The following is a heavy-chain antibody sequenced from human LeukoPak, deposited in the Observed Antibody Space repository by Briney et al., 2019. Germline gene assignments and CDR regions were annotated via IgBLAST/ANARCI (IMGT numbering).Heavy chain of an antibody. CDR2: ISSHGSST. V-gene: IGHV3-64*01. Sequence: GGSLRLACVASGLRIRHNSMNWVRQAPGKGLEFVSAISSHGSSTYYVNSLKGRFNISRDNSKNTLYLQMRSLRPEDTAVYYCARPLKEGGYYYGMDVWGQGTTVTVSS. J-gene: IGHJ6*02. CDR1: GLRIRHNS. D-gene: IGHD3-16*01. CDR3: ARPLKEGGYYYGMDV.